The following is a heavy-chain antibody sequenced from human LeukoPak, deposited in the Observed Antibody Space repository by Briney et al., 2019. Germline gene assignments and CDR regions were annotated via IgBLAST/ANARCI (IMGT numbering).Heavy chain of an antibody. J-gene: IGHJ6*02. V-gene: IGHV5-51*01. CDR1: GYTFTSYW. D-gene: IGHD2-2*01. Sequence: GESLKISCKGSGYTFTSYWIAWVRQMPGKGLEWMGIVNPGDSGTTYSPSFQGQVTISADKSISTAYLQWSSLKASDTAMYYCARRDGYCSSTSCYADYYYGMDVWGQGTTVTVSS. CDR3: ARRDGYCSSTSCYADYYYGMDV. CDR2: VNPGDSGT.